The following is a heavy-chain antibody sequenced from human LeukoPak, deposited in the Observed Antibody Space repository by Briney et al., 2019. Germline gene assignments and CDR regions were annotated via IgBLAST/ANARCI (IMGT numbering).Heavy chain of an antibody. CDR1: GFRISKSW. V-gene: IGHV3-7*01. Sequence: GGSLRLSCAASGFRISKSWMTWVRQSPGRGLEWVACISENGSEEKYLDSVRGRFTISRDNAKNSLYLQMNSLRAEDTAVYYCARGAMIVVVPADYWGQGTLVTVSS. CDR2: ISENGSEE. D-gene: IGHD3-22*01. J-gene: IGHJ4*02. CDR3: ARGAMIVVVPADY.